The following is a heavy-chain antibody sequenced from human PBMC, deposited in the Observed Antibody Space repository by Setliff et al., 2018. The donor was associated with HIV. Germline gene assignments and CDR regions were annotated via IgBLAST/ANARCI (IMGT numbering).Heavy chain of an antibody. CDR1: GGSISSDNW. CDR3: AKQPGGHSFFDL. CDR2: INHSGST. Sequence: PSETLSLTCAVSGGSISSDNWWTWIRQPPGKGLEWIGEINHSGSTNYNPSLKNRVTLSVDTSNNQVSLTLMSVTAADTAVYYCAKQPGGHSFFDLWGQGILVTVSS. D-gene: IGHD1-1*01. J-gene: IGHJ4*02. V-gene: IGHV4-4*02.